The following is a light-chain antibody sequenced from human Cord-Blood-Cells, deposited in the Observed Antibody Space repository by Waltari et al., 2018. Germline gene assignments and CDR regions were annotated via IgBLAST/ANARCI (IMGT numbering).Light chain of an antibody. J-gene: IGKJ4*01. CDR1: QSVSSN. Sequence: IVLTPSPAPLSQSPGERAALPCRASQSVSSNLAWYQQKPARAPRLLIYGAATRGTDIPARFSGSGSATKDTLTISSLQSEEDAVYYCQQHNDRPPLTFGGGTKVEIK. V-gene: IGKV3-15*01. CDR3: QQHNDRPPLT. CDR2: GAA.